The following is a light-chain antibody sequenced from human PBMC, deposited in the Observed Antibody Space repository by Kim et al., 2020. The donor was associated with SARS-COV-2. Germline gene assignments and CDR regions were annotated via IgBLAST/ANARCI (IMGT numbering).Light chain of an antibody. Sequence: AWDGDGVTSTCRASHDIANYLAADQQEPGKVPKLLVYAASALKSGVPSRCSGRRSGTDFTLTISNLQPEDVSTYYCQKYDSAPWTFGQGTKVDIK. CDR2: AAS. V-gene: IGKV1-27*01. CDR1: HDIANY. CDR3: QKYDSAPWT. J-gene: IGKJ1*01.